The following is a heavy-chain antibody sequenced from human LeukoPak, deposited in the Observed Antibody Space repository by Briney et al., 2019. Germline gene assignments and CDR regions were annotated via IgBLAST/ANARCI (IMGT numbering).Heavy chain of an antibody. D-gene: IGHD2-8*01. CDR2: ISAYNGNT. CDR3: ARTNLDCKSGVCYDY. J-gene: IGHJ4*02. V-gene: IGHV1-18*01. Sequence: ASVKVSCKALGYTFTTYAISWVRQAPGQGLEWMGWISAYNGNTNYAQKFQGRITMTTDTSTSTAYMDLRSLRSDDTVVYYCARTNLDCKSGVCYDYWGQGTPVTVSS. CDR1: GYTFTTYA.